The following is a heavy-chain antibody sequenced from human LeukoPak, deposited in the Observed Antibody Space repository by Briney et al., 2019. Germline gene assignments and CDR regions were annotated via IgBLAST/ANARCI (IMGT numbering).Heavy chain of an antibody. J-gene: IGHJ4*02. CDR2: MNPNSGNT. D-gene: IGHD6-19*01. Sequence: ASVKVSFKASGYTFTIYDINWVRQAPGQGLEWMGWMNPNSGNTGYSQKFQGRVTMTRNTSISTAYMELSSLRSEDTAVYYCARGPGFSSGWYWVDYWGQGTLVTVSS. V-gene: IGHV1-8*01. CDR1: GYTFTIYD. CDR3: ARGPGFSSGWYWVDY.